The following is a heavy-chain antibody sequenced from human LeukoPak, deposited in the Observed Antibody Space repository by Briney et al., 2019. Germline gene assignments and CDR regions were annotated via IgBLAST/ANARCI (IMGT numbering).Heavy chain of an antibody. CDR1: GFTFSSYS. CDR2: ISGSGGST. Sequence: GGSLRLSCAASGFTFSSYSMNWVRQAPGKGLEWVSAISGSGGSTYHADSVKGRFTISRDNSKNTLYMQMNSLRAEDTAVYYCAKSAGYDFWSGYYLDYWGQGTLVTVSS. CDR3: AKSAGYDFWSGYYLDY. J-gene: IGHJ4*02. D-gene: IGHD3-3*01. V-gene: IGHV3-23*01.